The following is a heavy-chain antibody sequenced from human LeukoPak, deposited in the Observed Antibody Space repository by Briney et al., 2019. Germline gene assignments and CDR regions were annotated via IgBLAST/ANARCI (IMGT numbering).Heavy chain of an antibody. CDR1: GGTFSSYA. Sequence: ASVKFYCKASGGTFSSYAISWVRQAPGQGLEWRGGIIPIFGTANYAQQFQGRVTITADEPTSTTHMELSSLTSEDTAVYYCARGGIGALLPNFHYWGQGTLVTVSS. CDR3: ARGGIGALLPNFHY. J-gene: IGHJ4*02. D-gene: IGHD3-10*01. V-gene: IGHV1-69*13. CDR2: IIPIFGTA.